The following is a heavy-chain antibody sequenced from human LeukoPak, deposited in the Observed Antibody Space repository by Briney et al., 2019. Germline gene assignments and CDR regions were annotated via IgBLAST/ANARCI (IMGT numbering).Heavy chain of an antibody. D-gene: IGHD1-7*01. CDR1: GFTVSSNY. J-gene: IGHJ6*03. Sequence: GGSLRLSCAASGFTVSSNYMSWVRQAPGKGLEWVSVIYSGGSTYYADSVKGRFTISRDNSKNTLYLQMNSLRAEDTAVYYCAREGTELYYYYYYMDVWGKGTTVTVSS. V-gene: IGHV3-66*02. CDR2: IYSGGST. CDR3: AREGTELYYYYYYMDV.